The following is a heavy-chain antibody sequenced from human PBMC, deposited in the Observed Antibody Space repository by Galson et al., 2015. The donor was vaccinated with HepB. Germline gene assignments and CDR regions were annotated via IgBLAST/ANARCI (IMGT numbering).Heavy chain of an antibody. D-gene: IGHD2-2*01. Sequence: SVKVSCKASGYTFTSYYMHWVRQAPGQGLEWMGIINPGGGSTNYAQKFQGRVTITADKSTSTAYMELSSLRSEDTAVYYCARHIVVVPAAAPGDAFDIWGQGTMVTVSS. J-gene: IGHJ3*02. CDR1: GYTFTSYY. CDR2: INPGGGST. CDR3: ARHIVVVPAAAPGDAFDI. V-gene: IGHV1-46*01.